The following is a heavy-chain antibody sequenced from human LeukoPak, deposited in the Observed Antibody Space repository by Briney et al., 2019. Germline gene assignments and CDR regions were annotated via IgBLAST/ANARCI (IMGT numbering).Heavy chain of an antibody. CDR2: IIPIFGTA. CDR1: GGTFSSYA. J-gene: IGHJ6*03. CDR3: ARDRGAVAGYYYYYMDV. V-gene: IGHV1-69*06. Sequence: SVKVSCKASGGTFSSYAISWVRQAPGQELEWMGGIIPIFGTANYAQKFQGRVTITADKSTSTAYMELSSLRSEDTAVYCCARDRGAVAGYYYYYMDVRGKGTTVTVSS. D-gene: IGHD6-19*01.